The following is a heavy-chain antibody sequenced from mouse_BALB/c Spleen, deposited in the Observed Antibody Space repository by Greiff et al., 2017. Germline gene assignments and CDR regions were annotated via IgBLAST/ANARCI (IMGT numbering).Heavy chain of an antibody. CDR2: IYPGDGDT. J-gene: IGHJ3*01. CDR3: ARSEPAWFAY. CDR1: GYTFTSYW. Sequence: VQLQQSGAELARPGASVKLSCKASGYTFTSYWMQWVKQRPGQGLEWIGAIYPGDGDTRYTQKFKGKATLTADKSSSTAYMQLSSLASEDSAGYYCARSEPAWFAYWGQGTLVTVSA. V-gene: IGHV1-87*01.